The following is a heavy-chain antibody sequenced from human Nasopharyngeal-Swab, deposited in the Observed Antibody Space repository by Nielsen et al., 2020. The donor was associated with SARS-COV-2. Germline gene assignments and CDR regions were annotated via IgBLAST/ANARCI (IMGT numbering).Heavy chain of an antibody. D-gene: IGHD2-15*01. CDR2: ISSSSSDI. CDR1: GFRDYS. J-gene: IGHJ4*02. Sequence: GGSLRLSCVDSGFRDYSMNWVRQAPGKGLEWVSSISSSSSDIYYADSVKGRFTISRDSAKNSLYLQMNNLRAEDTAVYYCTRCGGGCYSGRDYWGQGTLVTVSS. CDR3: TRCGGGCYSGRDY. V-gene: IGHV3-21*01.